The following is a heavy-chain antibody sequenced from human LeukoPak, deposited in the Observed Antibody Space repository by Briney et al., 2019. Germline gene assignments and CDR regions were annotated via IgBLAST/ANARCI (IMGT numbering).Heavy chain of an antibody. CDR2: INHSGST. V-gene: IGHV4-34*01. CDR1: GGSFSGYY. CDR3: ARWGLMVYAKGLSYYYYYMDV. J-gene: IGHJ6*03. Sequence: SETLSLTCAVYGGSFSGYYWSWIRQPPGKELEWIGEINHSGSTNYNPSLKSRVTISVDTSKNQFSLKLSSVTAADTAVYYCARWGLMVYAKGLSYYYYYMDVWGKGTTVTVSS. D-gene: IGHD2-8*01.